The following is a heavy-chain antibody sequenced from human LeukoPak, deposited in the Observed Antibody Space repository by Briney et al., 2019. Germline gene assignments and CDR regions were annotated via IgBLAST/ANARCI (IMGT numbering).Heavy chain of an antibody. J-gene: IGHJ4*02. CDR3: AKTRSGGDSYGSDY. CDR1: GFTFSSYA. D-gene: IGHD5-18*01. V-gene: IGHV3-23*01. CDR2: ISGGGVVT. Sequence: GVSLRLSCAASGFTFSSYAMSWVRQAPGKGLEWVSTISGGGVVTYYADSVKGRFTISRDNSKNTLYLQMNSLRAEDTAVYYCAKTRSGGDSYGSDYWGQGTLVTVSS.